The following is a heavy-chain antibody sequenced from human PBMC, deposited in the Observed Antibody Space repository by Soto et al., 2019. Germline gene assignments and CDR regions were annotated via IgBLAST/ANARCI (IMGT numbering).Heavy chain of an antibody. D-gene: IGHD3-22*01. CDR2: IIPIFGTA. J-gene: IGHJ4*02. Sequence: QVQLVQSGAEVKKPGSSVKVSCKASGGTFSSYDISWVRQAPGQGLEWMGGIIPIFGTANYAQKFQGRVTITADESTSAAYMELSSLRSEDTAVYFCAESYYYDSSGYFDYWGQGTLVTVSS. CDR1: GGTFSSYD. V-gene: IGHV1-69*01. CDR3: AESYYYDSSGYFDY.